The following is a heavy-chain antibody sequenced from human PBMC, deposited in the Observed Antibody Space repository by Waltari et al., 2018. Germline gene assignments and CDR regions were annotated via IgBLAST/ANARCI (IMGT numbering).Heavy chain of an antibody. CDR2: INSDGSRT. J-gene: IGHJ3*02. D-gene: IGHD1-26*01. CDR1: GFTFSSYW. CDR3: ARSGSYIRSDDAFDI. V-gene: IGHV3-74*01. Sequence: EVQLVESGGGLVQPGGSLRLSCAASGFTFSSYWMHWVRQAPGKGLVWVSRINSDGSRTSYADSVKGRFTISRDNAKNTLYLQMNSLRAEDTAVYYCARSGSYIRSDDAFDIWGQGTMVTVSS.